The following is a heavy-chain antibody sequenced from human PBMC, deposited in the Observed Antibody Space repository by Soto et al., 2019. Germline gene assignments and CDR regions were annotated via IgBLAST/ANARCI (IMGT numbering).Heavy chain of an antibody. CDR3: ARRGYSYGLDV. CDR2: IYPGDSDT. Sequence: GESLKISCKGSGYDFATYWIAWVRQLPGKGPEWMGIIYPGDSDTSYSPSFQGQVTISVDKSISTAYLQWNSLKASDTAVYYCARRGYSYGLDVWGQGTKVTVSS. V-gene: IGHV5-51*01. J-gene: IGHJ6*02. CDR1: GYDFATYW. D-gene: IGHD5-18*01.